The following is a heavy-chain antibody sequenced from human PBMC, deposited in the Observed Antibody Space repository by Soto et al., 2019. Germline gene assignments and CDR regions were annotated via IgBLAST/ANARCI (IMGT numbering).Heavy chain of an antibody. CDR3: ARPDCSGGSCYGNFDY. D-gene: IGHD2-15*01. Sequence: HPGGSLRLSCAASGFTFSSYGMHWVRQAPGKGLEWVAVIWYDGSNKYYADSVKGRFTISRDNSKNTLYLQMNSLRAEDTAVYYCARPDCSGGSCYGNFDYWGQGTLVTVSS. V-gene: IGHV3-33*01. J-gene: IGHJ4*02. CDR2: IWYDGSNK. CDR1: GFTFSSYG.